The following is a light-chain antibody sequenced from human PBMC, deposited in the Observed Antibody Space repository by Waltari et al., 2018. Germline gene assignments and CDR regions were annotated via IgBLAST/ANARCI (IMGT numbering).Light chain of an antibody. V-gene: IGLV3-21*02. J-gene: IGLJ3*02. CDR1: NIGRKT. CDR2: DDS. Sequence: SYILTQPPPVSVAPGQTARIPCGGNNIGRKTVHWYQQKPGQAPVLVVSDDSDRPSGIRERFSDSNSGNTATLTISRVEAGDEADYYCQVWDSSSDHRVFGGGTTLTVL. CDR3: QVWDSSSDHRV.